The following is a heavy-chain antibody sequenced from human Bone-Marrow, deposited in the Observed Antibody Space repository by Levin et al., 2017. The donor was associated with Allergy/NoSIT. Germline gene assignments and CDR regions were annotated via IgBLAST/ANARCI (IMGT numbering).Heavy chain of an antibody. D-gene: IGHD2-2*01. CDR2: INGGGSSS. J-gene: IGHJ3*02. CDR1: GFTFSNYE. V-gene: IGHV3-48*03. CDR3: ARDGFLPAPSHDGFEI. Sequence: GGSLRLSCAASGFTFSNYEMNWVRQAPGEGLEWISFINGGGSSSRYADSVKGRFSISRDNGVNSLYLQMNSLRSEDTAVYYCARDGFLPAPSHDGFEIWGQGTKVTVSS.